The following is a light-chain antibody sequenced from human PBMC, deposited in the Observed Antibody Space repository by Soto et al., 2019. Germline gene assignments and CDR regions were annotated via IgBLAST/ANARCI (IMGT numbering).Light chain of an antibody. V-gene: IGLV1-44*01. J-gene: IGLJ1*01. Sequence: QSVLTQPPSASGTPGQRVTISCSGSNSNIGTNTVNWYQQLPGTAPKLLIFSNNKRPSGVPDRFSASKSGTSASLAISGLQSEDEADYYCAAWDDSLSGCVFGAGTKVTVL. CDR3: AAWDDSLSGCV. CDR2: SNN. CDR1: NSNIGTNT.